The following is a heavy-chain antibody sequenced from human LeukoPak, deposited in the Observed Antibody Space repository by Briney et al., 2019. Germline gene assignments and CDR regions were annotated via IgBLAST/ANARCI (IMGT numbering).Heavy chain of an antibody. CDR3: ARGRLLWFGESWGDGGIDV. CDR2: SNHDGSA. Sequence: SETLSLTCGVYGGSFSGYYWTWIRQPPGKGLERIGESNHDGSANYNPSLKSRITISVDTSKNQLSLTSVTAADTAVYYCARGRLLWFGESWGDGGIDVWGQGTTVTVSS. J-gene: IGHJ6*02. CDR1: GGSFSGYY. V-gene: IGHV4-34*01. D-gene: IGHD3-10*01.